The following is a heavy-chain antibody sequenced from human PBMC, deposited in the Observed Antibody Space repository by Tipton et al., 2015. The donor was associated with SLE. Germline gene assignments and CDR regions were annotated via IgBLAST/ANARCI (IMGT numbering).Heavy chain of an antibody. V-gene: IGHV1-18*01. CDR3: ARDRDIMAVVTAIRGY. J-gene: IGHJ4*02. CDR2: ISAYNGNT. CDR1: GGTFSSYA. Sequence: QSGAEVKKPGSSVKVSCKASGGTFSSYAISWVRQAPGQGLEWMGWISAYNGNTNYAQKLQGRVTMTTDTSTSTAYMELRSLRSDDTAVYYCARDRDIMAVVTAIRGYWGQETLVTVSS. D-gene: IGHD2-21*02.